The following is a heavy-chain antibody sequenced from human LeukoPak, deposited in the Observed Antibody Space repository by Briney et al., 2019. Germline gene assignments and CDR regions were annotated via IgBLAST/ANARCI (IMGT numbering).Heavy chain of an antibody. Sequence: GGSLRLSCAASGFTFSSYAMSWVRQAPGKGLEWVSGLSNSGDSRYYADSVQGRFTISRDSSKNTVYLQMNSLRAEDTAVYYCARGLYSTSSGAGAFDIWGQGTMVAVSS. CDR3: ARGLYSTSSGAGAFDI. D-gene: IGHD6-6*01. V-gene: IGHV3-23*01. CDR1: GFTFSSYA. J-gene: IGHJ3*02. CDR2: LSNSGDSR.